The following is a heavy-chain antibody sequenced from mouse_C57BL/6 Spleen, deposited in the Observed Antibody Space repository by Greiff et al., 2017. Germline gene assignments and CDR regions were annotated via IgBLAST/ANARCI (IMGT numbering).Heavy chain of an antibody. J-gene: IGHJ2*01. CDR1: GYTFTSYW. D-gene: IGHD4-1*02. V-gene: IGHV1-61*01. CDR2: IYPSDSET. CDR3: ARHNWDGFGY. Sequence: QVQLQQPGAELVRPGSSVKLSCKASGYTFTSYWMDWVKQRPGQGLEWIGNIYPSDSETHYNQKFKDKATLTVDKSSSTAYMQLSSLTSEAFAVYDCARHNWDGFGYWGQGTTLTVYS.